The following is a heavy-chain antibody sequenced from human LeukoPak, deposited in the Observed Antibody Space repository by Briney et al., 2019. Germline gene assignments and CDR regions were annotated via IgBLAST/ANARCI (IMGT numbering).Heavy chain of an antibody. CDR2: ISSTGGTI. V-gene: IGHV3-48*04. CDR3: SRDFPDGGGGRYFYLVPRF. D-gene: IGHD3-9*01. Sequence: PGGSLRLSCAASGFTFSTNSMNWVRQAPGKGLEWVSYISSTGGTIYYADSMKGRFTISRDNAKNSLYLQMNSLRVEDTAVYYLSRDFPDGGGGRYFYLVPRFWGQGTPVTVSS. J-gene: IGHJ4*02. CDR1: GFTFSTNS.